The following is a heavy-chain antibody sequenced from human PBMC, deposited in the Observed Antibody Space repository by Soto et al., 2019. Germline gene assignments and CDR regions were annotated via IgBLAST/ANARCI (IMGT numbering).Heavy chain of an antibody. CDR2: ISYDGSDK. V-gene: IGHV3-30*03. D-gene: IGHD3-10*01. Sequence: LRLSCAASGFPFTSYGMHWVREGPDKGLEWVAIISYDGSDKYYADSVKGRFTISRDNSKNTLYLQMNSLRPEDTALYYCVGGQYYFDYRGQGTLVTVSS. CDR3: VGGQYYFDY. J-gene: IGHJ4*02. CDR1: GFPFTSYG.